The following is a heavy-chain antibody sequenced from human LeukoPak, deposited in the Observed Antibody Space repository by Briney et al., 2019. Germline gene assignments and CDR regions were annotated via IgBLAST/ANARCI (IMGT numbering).Heavy chain of an antibody. D-gene: IGHD3-22*01. V-gene: IGHV3-48*04. CDR1: GFTFSSYS. CDR2: IVSSGTTT. CDR3: ARGRPSRYYYDSSGYYFGY. J-gene: IGHJ4*02. Sequence: GGSLRLSCAASGFTFSSYSMNWVRQAPGKGLEWVSYIVSSGTTTYYADSVKGRFTISRDNAKNTLYLQMNSLRAEDTAVYYCARGRPSRYYYDSSGYYFGYWGQGTLVTVSS.